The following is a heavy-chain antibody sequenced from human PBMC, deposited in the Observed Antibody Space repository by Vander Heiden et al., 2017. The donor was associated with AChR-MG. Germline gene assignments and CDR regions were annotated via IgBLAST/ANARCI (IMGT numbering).Heavy chain of an antibody. Sequence: GYTCCTDRMNWVRQAPGKGPEWVAVISYDGSNKYYADSVKGRFTVSRDNSKNTLYLQMNSLRAEDTAVYYCAKDYCSSTSCYERGGFDYWGQGTLVTVSS. J-gene: IGHJ4*02. V-gene: IGHV3-30*18. CDR3: AKDYCSSTSCYERGGFDY. CDR1: GYTCCTDR. D-gene: IGHD2-2*01. CDR2: ISYDGSNK.